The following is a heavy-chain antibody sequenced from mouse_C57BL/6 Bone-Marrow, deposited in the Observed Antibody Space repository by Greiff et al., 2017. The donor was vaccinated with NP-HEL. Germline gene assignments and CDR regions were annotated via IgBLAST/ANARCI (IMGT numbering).Heavy chain of an antibody. Sequence: EVKLVESGPVLVKPGASVKMSCKASGYTFTDYYMNWVKQSHGKSLEWIGVINPYNGGTSYNQKFKGKATLTVDKSSSTAYMELNSLTSEDSAVYYCARGAYFDYWGQGTTLTVSS. CDR1: GYTFTDYY. J-gene: IGHJ2*01. CDR3: ARGAYFDY. CDR2: INPYNGGT. V-gene: IGHV1-19*01.